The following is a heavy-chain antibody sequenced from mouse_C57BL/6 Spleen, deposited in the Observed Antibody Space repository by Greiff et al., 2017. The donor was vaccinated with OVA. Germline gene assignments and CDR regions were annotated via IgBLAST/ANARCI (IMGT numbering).Heavy chain of an antibody. CDR2: IDPSDSYT. CDR1: GYTFTSYW. V-gene: IGHV1-59*01. Sequence: VQLQQPGAELVRPGTSVKLSCKASGYTFTSYWMHWVKQRPGQGLEWIGVIDPSDSYTNYNQKFKGKATLTVDTSSSTAYMQLSSLTSEDSAVYYCARATTVVEGDAMDYWGQGTSVTVSS. D-gene: IGHD1-1*01. CDR3: ARATTVVEGDAMDY. J-gene: IGHJ4*01.